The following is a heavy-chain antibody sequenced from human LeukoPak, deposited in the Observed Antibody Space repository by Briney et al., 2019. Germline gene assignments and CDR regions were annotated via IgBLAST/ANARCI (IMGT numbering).Heavy chain of an antibody. V-gene: IGHV5-51*01. Sequence: GESLKISFKGSGXSFTSYWIGWVRQMPGKGLEWMGIIYPGDSDTRYSPSFQGQVTMSADKSISTAYLQWSSLKASDSAIYYCAISDYCSSSSCSFDYWGQGTLVTVSS. CDR1: GXSFTSYW. J-gene: IGHJ4*02. CDR3: AISDYCSSSSCSFDY. D-gene: IGHD2-2*01. CDR2: IYPGDSDT.